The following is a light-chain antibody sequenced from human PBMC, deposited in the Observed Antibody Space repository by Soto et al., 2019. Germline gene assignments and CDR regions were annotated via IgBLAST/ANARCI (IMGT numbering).Light chain of an antibody. CDR3: QHYNSYPEA. CDR2: KAS. CDR1: QSISSW. Sequence: DIRITQLPSILSAIVGDRVTITCRASQSISSWLAWYQQKPGKDPKILIYKASTLKSGVPSRFSGIVSGTEFNLTISRLQPDDCATYDGQHYNSYPEAFGQGTKVDIK. J-gene: IGKJ1*01. V-gene: IGKV1-5*03.